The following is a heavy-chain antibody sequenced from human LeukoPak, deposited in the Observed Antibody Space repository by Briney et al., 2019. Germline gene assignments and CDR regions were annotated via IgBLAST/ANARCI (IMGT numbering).Heavy chain of an antibody. CDR1: GFAFSHEA. CDR2: ISPGGGTT. J-gene: IGHJ4*02. CDR3: TKVRSGSSNWALQVFEY. D-gene: IGHD4-11*01. Sequence: GESLRLSCAVSGFAFSHEAMGWVRQLRGGGLEWVSTISPGGGTTYYAESMKGRSTISRDNSKSTLYLEMNSLRVEDTAVYYCTKVRSGSSNWALQVFEYWVQGALVTVSS. V-gene: IGHV3-23*01.